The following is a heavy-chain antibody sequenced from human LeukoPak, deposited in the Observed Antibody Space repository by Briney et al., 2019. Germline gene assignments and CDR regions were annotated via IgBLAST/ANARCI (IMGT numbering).Heavy chain of an antibody. CDR2: ISSSSSYI. CDR1: GFTFSSYS. Sequence: GGSLRLSCAASGFTFSSYSMNWVRQAPGKGLEWVSSISSSSSYIYYADSVKGRLTISRDNAKNSLYLQMNSLRAEDTAVYYCARAIGQRWLQLTGDYWGQGTLVTVSS. J-gene: IGHJ4*02. CDR3: ARAIGQRWLQLTGDY. V-gene: IGHV3-21*01. D-gene: IGHD5-24*01.